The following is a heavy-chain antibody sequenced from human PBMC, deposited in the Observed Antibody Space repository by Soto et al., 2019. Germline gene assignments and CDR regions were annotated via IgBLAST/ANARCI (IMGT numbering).Heavy chain of an antibody. CDR2: IYYSGST. CDR1: GVSISSGGYY. V-gene: IGHV4-31*03. CDR3: ASHYYHDSSGYWGWFDP. J-gene: IGHJ5*02. D-gene: IGHD3-22*01. Sequence: TLSLTCPVSGVSISSGGYYWSWIRQHPGKGLEWIGYIYYSGSTYYNPSLKSRVTISVDTSKNQFSLKLSSVTAADTAVYYCASHYYHDSSGYWGWFDPWGQGTLVTVYS.